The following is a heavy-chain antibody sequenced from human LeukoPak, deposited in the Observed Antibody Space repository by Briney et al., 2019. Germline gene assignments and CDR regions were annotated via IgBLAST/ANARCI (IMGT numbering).Heavy chain of an antibody. CDR2: INPNSGGT. CDR3: ARSRAPGYSSGWYWFDP. Sequence: ASVKVSCKASVYTITGYYMHWVRQAPGQGLEWMGWINPNSGGTNYAQKFQGRVTMTRDTSISTAYMELSRLRSDDTAVYYCARSRAPGYSSGWYWFDPWGQGTLVTVSS. J-gene: IGHJ5*02. D-gene: IGHD6-19*01. V-gene: IGHV1-2*02. CDR1: VYTITGYY.